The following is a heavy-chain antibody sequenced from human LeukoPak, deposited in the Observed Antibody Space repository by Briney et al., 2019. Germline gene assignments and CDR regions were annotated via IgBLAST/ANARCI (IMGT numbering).Heavy chain of an antibody. D-gene: IGHD1-7*01. CDR1: GGSISSYY. J-gene: IGHJ6*03. CDR3: ARDKELSGGYYYMDV. CDR2: IYTSGST. V-gene: IGHV4-4*07. Sequence: SETLSLTCTVSGGSISSYYWSWIRRPAGKGLEWIGRIYTSGSTNYNPSLKSRVTISVDTSKNQFSLKLSSVTAADTAVYYCARDKELSGGYYYMDVWGKGTTVTVSS.